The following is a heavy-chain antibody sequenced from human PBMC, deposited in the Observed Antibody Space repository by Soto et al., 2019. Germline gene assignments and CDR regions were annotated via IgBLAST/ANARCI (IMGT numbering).Heavy chain of an antibody. D-gene: IGHD4-17*01. CDR1: GFTFSTYS. J-gene: IGHJ6*03. Sequence: GGSLRLSCAASGFTFSTYSMNWVRQAPGKGLEWVSYITSSSSTIYYADSVKGRFTISRDNAKNSLYLQMNSLRAEDTAVYYCARSTTVTTSYYYYYYYMDVWGKGTTVTVSS. CDR3: ARSTTVTTSYYYYYYYMDV. V-gene: IGHV3-48*01. CDR2: ITSSSSTI.